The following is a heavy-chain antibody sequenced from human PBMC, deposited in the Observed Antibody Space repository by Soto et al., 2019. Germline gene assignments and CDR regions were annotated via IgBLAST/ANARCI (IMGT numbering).Heavy chain of an antibody. D-gene: IGHD6-19*01. CDR3: ARDLSVAGTPSYFDA. V-gene: IGHV1-18*01. CDR1: GYTFKNFA. Sequence: QVQLVQSGAEVKKPGTSVKVSCQASGYTFKNFAMNWVRQAPGQGLEWMGWISAYNGNTNCAQKFQGRVTMTTDTSTNTAYMELRSLTSADTAIYYCARDLSVAGTPSYFDAWGQGSLVTVSS. CDR2: ISAYNGNT. J-gene: IGHJ5*02.